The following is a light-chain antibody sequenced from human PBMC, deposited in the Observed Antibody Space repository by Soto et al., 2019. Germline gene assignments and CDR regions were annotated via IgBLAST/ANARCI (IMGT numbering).Light chain of an antibody. Sequence: QSVLTQPPSVSGAPGQRVTISCTGSSSNIGAGYDVHWYHQLPGTAPKLLIYDDSNRPSGVPDRFSGSKSGTSASLAITGLQAEDEADYYCQSYDSSLSGYVFGPGTKLTVL. CDR1: SSNIGAGYD. CDR3: QSYDSSLSGYV. J-gene: IGLJ1*01. CDR2: DDS. V-gene: IGLV1-40*01.